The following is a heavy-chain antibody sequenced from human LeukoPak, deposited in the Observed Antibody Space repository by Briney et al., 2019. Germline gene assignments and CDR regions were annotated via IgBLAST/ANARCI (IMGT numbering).Heavy chain of an antibody. CDR3: ARAVGGYHDSSGYYYNYFDY. V-gene: IGHV3-7*01. CDR1: GFTFSSYW. CDR2: IKQDGSEK. D-gene: IGHD3-22*01. Sequence: GGSLGLSCAASGFTFSSYWMSWVRQAPGKGLEWVANIKQDGSEKYYVDSVKGRFTISRDNAKNSLYLQMNSLRAEDTAVYYCARAVGGYHDSSGYYYNYFDYWGQGTLVTVSS. J-gene: IGHJ4*02.